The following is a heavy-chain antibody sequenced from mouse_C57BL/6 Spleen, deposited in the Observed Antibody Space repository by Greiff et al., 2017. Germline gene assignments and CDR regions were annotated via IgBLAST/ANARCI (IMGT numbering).Heavy chain of an antibody. J-gene: IGHJ3*01. V-gene: IGHV1-5*01. Sequence: EVHLVESGTVLARPGASVKMSCKTSGYTFTSYWMPWVKQRPGQGLEWIGAIYPGNSDTSYNKKFKGKAKLTAVTSASTAYMEHSGLTNEDSAVYYCTREGRNCYEYDGFAYWGQGTMVTVSA. CDR2: IYPGNSDT. CDR3: TREGRNCYEYDGFAY. CDR1: GYTFTSYW. D-gene: IGHD2-4*01.